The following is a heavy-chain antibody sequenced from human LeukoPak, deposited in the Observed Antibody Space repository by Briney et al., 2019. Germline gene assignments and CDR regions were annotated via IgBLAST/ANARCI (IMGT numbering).Heavy chain of an antibody. CDR1: GGSISRYY. V-gene: IGHV4-4*07. CDR2: IYSGGNT. D-gene: IGHD3-16*01. CDR3: ARGSVISFGGVTQTGGNWFDP. J-gene: IGHJ5*02. Sequence: SETLSLTCTVSGGSISRYYWSWIPQPAGKGLEWIGRIYSGGNTNYNPSLKSRVTMSVDTSKNQFSLKLTSVTAADTAVYYCARGSVISFGGVTQTGGNWFDPWGQGTLVTVSA.